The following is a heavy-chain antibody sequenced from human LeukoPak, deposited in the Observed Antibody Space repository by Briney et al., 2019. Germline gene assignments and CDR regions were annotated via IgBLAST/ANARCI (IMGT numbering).Heavy chain of an antibody. CDR2: ISTSSNTV. Sequence: GGSLRLSCAASGFTFTSYNMNWVRQAPGKGLEWVSYISTSSNTVYYADSVKGRFTISRDNAKNSLYLQMNSPRDEDTAVYYCARVPGYCSGGSCYSAYFDYWAWEPWSPSPQ. V-gene: IGHV3-48*02. D-gene: IGHD2-15*01. J-gene: IGHJ4*02. CDR1: GFTFTSYN. CDR3: ARVPGYCSGGSCYSAYFDY.